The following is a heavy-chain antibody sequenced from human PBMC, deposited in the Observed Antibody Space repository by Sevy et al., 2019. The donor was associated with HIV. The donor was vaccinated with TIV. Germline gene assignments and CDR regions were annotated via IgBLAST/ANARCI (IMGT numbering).Heavy chain of an antibody. CDR2: IRNRPNSYTT. J-gene: IGHJ6*03. CDR3: VRGPNCGVGGCQQISPYCLDV. V-gene: IGHV3-72*01. CDR1: GFTFSDHY. D-gene: IGHD2-15*01. Sequence: GGSLRLSCAASGFTFSDHYVDWVRQAPGKGLEWVGRIRNRPNSYTTEYAASLKGRFTISRDDSRNSVYLQMNSLKTKDSAVYYCVRGPNCGVGGCQQISPYCLDVWGKGATVTVSS.